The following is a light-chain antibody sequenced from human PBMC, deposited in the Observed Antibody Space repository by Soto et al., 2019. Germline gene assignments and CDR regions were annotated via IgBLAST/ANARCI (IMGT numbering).Light chain of an antibody. CDR1: QSISSW. CDR2: DAS. Sequence: DIQMTQSPSTLSASVGDRVTITCRASQSISSWLAWYQQKPGKAPKLLIYDASSLESGVPSRFSGSGSGTEFTLTISSLPPDDFATYDCQQDDSYSPFTFGQGTKVESK. V-gene: IGKV1-5*01. CDR3: QQDDSYSPFT. J-gene: IGKJ2*01.